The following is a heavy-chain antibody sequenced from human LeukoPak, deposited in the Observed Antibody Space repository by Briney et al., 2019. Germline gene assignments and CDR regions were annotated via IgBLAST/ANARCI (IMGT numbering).Heavy chain of an antibody. V-gene: IGHV3-53*05. J-gene: IGHJ6*03. CDR2: IYSGGST. CDR1: GFTVSSNY. CDR3: ARGNYYYYYMDV. Sequence: GGSLRLSCAASGFTVSSNYMSWVRQAPGKGLEWVSVIYSGGSTYYADSVKGRFTISRDNSKNTLYLQMNSLRAEDTAVYYCARGNYYYYYMDVWGKGTTVTVSS.